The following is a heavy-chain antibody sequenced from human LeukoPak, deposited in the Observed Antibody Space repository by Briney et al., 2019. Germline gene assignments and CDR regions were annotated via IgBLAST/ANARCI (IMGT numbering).Heavy chain of an antibody. CDR3: ARMTKAGILEWLLPDY. V-gene: IGHV4-39*01. Sequence: SETLSLTCTVSGGSISSSSYYWGWIRQPPGKGLEWIGSIYYSGSTYYNPSLNSRVTISVDTSNNQFSLKLSSVTAAATAVYYCARMTKAGILEWLLPDYWGQGTLVTVSS. D-gene: IGHD3-3*01. CDR1: GGSISSSSYY. J-gene: IGHJ4*02. CDR2: IYYSGST.